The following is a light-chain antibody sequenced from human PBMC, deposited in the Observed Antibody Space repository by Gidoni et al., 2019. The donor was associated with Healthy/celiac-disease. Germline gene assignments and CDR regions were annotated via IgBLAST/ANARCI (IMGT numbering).Light chain of an antibody. CDR3: PQRSNWYT. CDR2: YAS. V-gene: IGKV3-11*01. Sequence: EVVLTQSPATLSLSPGERATLACRASQRVSSSLAWYQQIPGHAPRLLIYYASNRATGIPARFRGIGSGTDFTLTISSLEPEDFAFYYCPQRSNWYTFGQGTKLELK. CDR1: QRVSSS. J-gene: IGKJ2*01.